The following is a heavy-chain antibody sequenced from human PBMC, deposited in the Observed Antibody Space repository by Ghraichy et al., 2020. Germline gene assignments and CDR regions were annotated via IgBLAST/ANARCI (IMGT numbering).Heavy chain of an antibody. CDR2: IWYDGSNK. V-gene: IGHV3-33*01. D-gene: IGHD1-26*01. Sequence: GALRLSCAASGFTFSSYGMHWVRQAPGKGLEWVAVIWYDGSNKYYADSVKGRFTISRDNSKNTLYLQMNSLRAEDTAVYYCARDRIVGALYFDYWGQGTLVTGSS. CDR1: GFTFSSYG. CDR3: ARDRIVGALYFDY. J-gene: IGHJ4*02.